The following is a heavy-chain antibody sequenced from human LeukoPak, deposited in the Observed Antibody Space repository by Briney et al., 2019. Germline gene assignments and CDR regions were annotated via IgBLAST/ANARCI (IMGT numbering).Heavy chain of an antibody. CDR1: GYSFTSYW. V-gene: IGHV1-69*01. CDR2: IIPIFGTA. J-gene: IGHJ4*02. CDR3: ARRGDYVGHYFDY. Sequence: KISCKGSGYSFTSYWIGWVRQMPGKGLEWMGGIIPIFGTANYAQKFQGRVTITADESTSTAYMELSSLRSEDTAVYYCARRGDYVGHYFDYWGQGTLVTVSS. D-gene: IGHD4-17*01.